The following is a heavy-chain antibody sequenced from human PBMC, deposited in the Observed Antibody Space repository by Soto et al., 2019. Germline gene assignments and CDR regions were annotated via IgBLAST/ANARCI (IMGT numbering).Heavy chain of an antibody. CDR3: ARVWNDGRIDY. V-gene: IGHV3-9*01. D-gene: IGHD1-1*01. CDR1: GFTFDDYA. Sequence: EVQLVESGGGLVQPGRSLRLSCTASGFTFDDYAMHWVRQTPGKGLEWVSGIDWNSRRIGYADSVKGRFTISRDNAKNSLYLQMNSLRAEDTAVYYCARVWNDGRIDYWGQGTLVTVSS. J-gene: IGHJ4*02. CDR2: IDWNSRRI.